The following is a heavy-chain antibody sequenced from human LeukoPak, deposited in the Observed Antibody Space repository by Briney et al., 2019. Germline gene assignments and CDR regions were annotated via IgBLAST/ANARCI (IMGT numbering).Heavy chain of an antibody. J-gene: IGHJ4*02. Sequence: PGESLKISCKGSGYSFSTYWIGWVRQMPGKGLELMGIIYPGDSDTTYSPSFQGQVTISVDKSISTAYLQWSTLKASDTAMYYCARRVNSGYYFDYRAQGTLVTVSS. V-gene: IGHV5-51*01. CDR2: IYPGDSDT. CDR3: ARRVNSGYYFDY. CDR1: GYSFSTYW. D-gene: IGHD3-22*01.